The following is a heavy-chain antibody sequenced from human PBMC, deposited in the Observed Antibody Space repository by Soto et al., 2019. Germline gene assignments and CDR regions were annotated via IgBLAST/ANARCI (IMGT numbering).Heavy chain of an antibody. V-gene: IGHV1-3*01. CDR3: ATSSAYCGGDCYSRAAFDI. CDR2: INAGNGNT. CDR1: GYTFTSYA. J-gene: IGHJ3*02. Sequence: QVQLVQSGAEVKKPGASVKVSCKASGYTFTSYAMHWVRQAPGQRLEWMGWINAGNGNTKYSQKFQARATITRDTSASTAYMELSSVSSEDTAVYYCATSSAYCGGDCYSRAAFDIWGQGTMVTVSS. D-gene: IGHD2-21*02.